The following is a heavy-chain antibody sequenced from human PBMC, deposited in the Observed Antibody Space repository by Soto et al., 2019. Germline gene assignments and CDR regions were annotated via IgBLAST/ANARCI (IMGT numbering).Heavy chain of an antibody. Sequence: EVRLVESGGGLVQPGGSLRLSCAASGFPFSSYSVNWVSQTPGRGLEWGSYFNSISGTISYAASVKGRFTISRDGAKNSLYLQMNSLRAEDTAVYYCARDSGYAFDYWGQGTLVTVSS. V-gene: IGHV3-48*01. D-gene: IGHD6-25*01. CDR2: FNSISGTI. J-gene: IGHJ4*02. CDR1: GFPFSSYS. CDR3: ARDSGYAFDY.